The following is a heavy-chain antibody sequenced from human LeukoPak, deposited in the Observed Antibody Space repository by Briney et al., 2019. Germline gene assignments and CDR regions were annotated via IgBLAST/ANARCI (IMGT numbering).Heavy chain of an antibody. CDR3: ARVGRITMVRGVLYYFDY. D-gene: IGHD3-10*01. CDR2: INHTGST. CDR1: GGSFSGYY. J-gene: IGHJ4*02. V-gene: IGHV4-34*01. Sequence: SETLSLTCAVYGGSFSGYYWSWIRQPPGKGLEWIGEINHTGSTNFNPSLKSRVTMSVDTSKNQFSLKLSSVTAADTAVYYCARVGRITMVRGVLYYFDYWGQGTLVTVSS.